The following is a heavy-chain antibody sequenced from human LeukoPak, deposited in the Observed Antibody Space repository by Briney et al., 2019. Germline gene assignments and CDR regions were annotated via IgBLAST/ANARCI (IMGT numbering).Heavy chain of an antibody. CDR1: GFTFSSYS. CDR2: ISSSSYI. J-gene: IGHJ4*02. D-gene: IGHD3-16*02. V-gene: IGHV3-21*01. Sequence: PGGSLRLSCAASGFTFSSYSMNWVRQAPGKGLEWVSSISSSSYIYYADSVKGRFTISRDNAKNSLYLQMNSLRAEDTAVYYCARDLGEIVYFDYWGQGTLVTVSS. CDR3: ARDLGEIVYFDY.